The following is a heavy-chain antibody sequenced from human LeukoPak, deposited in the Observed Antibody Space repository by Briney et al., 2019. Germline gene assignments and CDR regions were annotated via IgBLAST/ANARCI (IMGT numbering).Heavy chain of an antibody. Sequence: ASVKVSCKASGYTFASYGISWVRQAPGQGLEWMGWISAYNGNTNYAQKLQGRVTMTRDASTSTAYMELRSLRSDDTAVYYCAKDPNGDYIGAFDIWGQGTMVTVSS. V-gene: IGHV1-18*01. CDR3: AKDPNGDYIGAFDI. CDR2: ISAYNGNT. D-gene: IGHD4-17*01. J-gene: IGHJ3*02. CDR1: GYTFASYG.